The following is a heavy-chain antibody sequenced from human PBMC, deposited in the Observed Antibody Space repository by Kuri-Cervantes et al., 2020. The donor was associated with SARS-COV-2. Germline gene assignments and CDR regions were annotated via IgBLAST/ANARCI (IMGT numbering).Heavy chain of an antibody. V-gene: IGHV3-23*01. CDR1: GFTFSRHA. D-gene: IGHD5-18*01. CDR3: AKVEGYSYPNWFDP. Sequence: GESLKISCAASGFTFSRHAMSWFRQAPGKGLEWISTIIENGADIYYADSVKGRFTISRDNSKNTLYLQMNSLRAEDTAVYYCAKVEGYSYPNWFDPWGQGTLVTVSS. CDR2: IIENGADI. J-gene: IGHJ5*02.